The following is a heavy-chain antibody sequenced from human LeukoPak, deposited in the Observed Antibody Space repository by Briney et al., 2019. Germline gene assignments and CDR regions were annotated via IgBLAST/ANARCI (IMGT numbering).Heavy chain of an antibody. CDR1: GYSFTSYW. Sequence: HGESLKISCKGSGYSFTSYWVAWVRQMPGKGLEGMGIIYPGDSNPRYSPSFQGQVTMSADKSITTSYLQWSSLKASDTAMYYCARHDSTVTSFDFWGQGTLVTVSS. J-gene: IGHJ4*02. CDR2: IYPGDSNP. V-gene: IGHV5-51*01. D-gene: IGHD4-17*01. CDR3: ARHDSTVTSFDF.